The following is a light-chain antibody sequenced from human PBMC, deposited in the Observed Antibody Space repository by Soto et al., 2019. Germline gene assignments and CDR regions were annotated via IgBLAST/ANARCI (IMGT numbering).Light chain of an antibody. V-gene: IGKV3-15*01. CDR1: QSVSSD. CDR3: QKYNNWPWT. J-gene: IGKJ1*01. CDR2: GAS. Sequence: EIVMTQSPATLSVSPGERATLSCRASQSVSSDLAWYQQNPGQAPRLLIYGASTRATGIPARFSGSGSGTEFTLTISSLQSEDFAVYYCQKYNNWPWTVGQGTKVEIK.